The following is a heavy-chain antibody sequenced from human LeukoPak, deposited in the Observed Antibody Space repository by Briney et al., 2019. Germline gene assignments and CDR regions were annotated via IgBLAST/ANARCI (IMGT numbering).Heavy chain of an antibody. CDR1: GFTFSSYA. J-gene: IGHJ4*02. D-gene: IGHD3-10*01. V-gene: IGHV3-64*01. CDR3: ARVMVRGVLGDY. CDR2: ISSNGGST. Sequence: GGSLRLSCAASGFTFSSYAMHWVRQAPGKGLEYVSAISSNGGSTYYANSVKGRFTISRDNPKNTLYLQMGSLRAEDMAVYYCARVMVRGVLGDYWGQGTLVTVSS.